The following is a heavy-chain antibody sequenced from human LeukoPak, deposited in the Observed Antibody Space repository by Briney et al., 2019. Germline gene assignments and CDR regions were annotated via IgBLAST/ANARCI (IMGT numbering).Heavy chain of an antibody. J-gene: IGHJ4*02. V-gene: IGHV1-69*13. CDR3: ARAPIYYDILTGYYDDKTYFDY. D-gene: IGHD3-9*01. CDR1: GGTFSSYA. CDR2: IIPIFGTA. Sequence: SVKVSCKASGGTFSSYAISWVRQAPGQGLEWMGGIIPIFGTANYAQKFQGRVTITADESTSTAYMELSSLRSEDTAVYYCARAPIYYDILTGYYDDKTYFDYWGQGTPVTVSS.